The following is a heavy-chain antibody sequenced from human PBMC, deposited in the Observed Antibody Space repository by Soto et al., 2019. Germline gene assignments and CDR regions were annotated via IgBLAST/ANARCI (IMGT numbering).Heavy chain of an antibody. J-gene: IGHJ4*02. V-gene: IGHV1-69*13. Sequence: XSVKVSCKASGDTFNIYTFNWVRQAPRQGLEWMGGVFAMFGSPHNAEKFQHRLTITADDSTTTVYMELSDLRSEDTAVYYCATNGSSVVLDSWGQGTLLTVFS. D-gene: IGHD3-10*01. CDR1: GDTFNIYT. CDR3: ATNGSSVVLDS. CDR2: VFAMFGSP.